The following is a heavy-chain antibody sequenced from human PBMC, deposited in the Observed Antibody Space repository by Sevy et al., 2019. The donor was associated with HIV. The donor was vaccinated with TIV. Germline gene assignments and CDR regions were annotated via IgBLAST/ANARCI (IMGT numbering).Heavy chain of an antibody. J-gene: IGHJ4*02. CDR2: ISGSGGST. D-gene: IGHD3-3*01. CDR1: GFTFSSYG. V-gene: IGHV3-23*01. Sequence: GGSLRLSCGASGFTFSSYGISWVRQAPGKGLEWVSGISGSGGSTYYADSVKGRFTNSRDNSKNTLYLQMNSLRPEDTAVYYCAKGDFWSGYNHGHFDYWGQGTLVTVSS. CDR3: AKGDFWSGYNHGHFDY.